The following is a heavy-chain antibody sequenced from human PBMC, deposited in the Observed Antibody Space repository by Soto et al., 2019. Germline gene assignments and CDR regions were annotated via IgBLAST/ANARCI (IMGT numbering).Heavy chain of an antibody. Sequence: QVQLVQSGAEVMQPGSSVKVSCKASGDIFSKYSITWVRQAPGQGLEWIGGIIPVFGTPNYAQKFQGRVTITADESTTTAYLELSSLRSDDTGVYYCARPSGGQIRFLETFEYWGQGTLVTVSS. CDR1: GDIFSKYS. CDR2: IIPVFGTP. V-gene: IGHV1-69*01. CDR3: ARPSGGQIRFLETFEY. J-gene: IGHJ4*02. D-gene: IGHD3-3*01.